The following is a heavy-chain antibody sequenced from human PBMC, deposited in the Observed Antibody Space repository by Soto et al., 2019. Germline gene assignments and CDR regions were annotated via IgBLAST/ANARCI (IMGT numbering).Heavy chain of an antibody. Sequence: PSETLSLTCAVSSGSISSSNWWSWVRQPPGKGMEWIGEIYHNGSTNYNPSLKSRVTISVDKSKNQFSLKLSSVTFADTAVFFCGRIAVAGTGIGYYYYYMDVWGKGTTVTVSS. J-gene: IGHJ6*03. V-gene: IGHV4-4*02. CDR2: IYHNGST. CDR1: SGSISSSNW. CDR3: GRIAVAGTGIGYYYYYMDV. D-gene: IGHD6-19*01.